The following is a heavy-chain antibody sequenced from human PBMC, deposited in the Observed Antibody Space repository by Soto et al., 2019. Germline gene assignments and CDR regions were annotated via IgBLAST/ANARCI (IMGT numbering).Heavy chain of an antibody. J-gene: IGHJ6*02. CDR2: ISGSGGTT. Sequence: QCAGSLSLPCAAAEFNRNQYAMTWVRHATGKGLEWVSGISGSGGTTYFADSVQGRFTISRDHSKKALYLQMNSLRAEDTAVYYCAKDGARLVSSCYHDYFYYYGVGVWGQGTTVTLFS. CDR3: AKDGARLVSSCYHDYFYYYGVGV. D-gene: IGHD3-22*01. CDR1: EFNRNQYA. V-gene: IGHV3-23*01.